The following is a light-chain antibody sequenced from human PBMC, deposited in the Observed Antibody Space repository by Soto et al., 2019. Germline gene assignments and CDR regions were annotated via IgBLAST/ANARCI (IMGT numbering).Light chain of an antibody. CDR1: QRLLHSNGFNY. V-gene: IGKV2-28*01. CDR3: MQALQTGWT. J-gene: IGKJ1*01. Sequence: DIVMTQSPPSLPVTPGEPASISCRSSQRLLHSNGFNYLDWYLQKPGQSPQLLIYLGSTRACGVPDRFGGSGSGTDFTMKISRVEAEDVGVYFCMQALQTGWTSGQGTKVDIK. CDR2: LGS.